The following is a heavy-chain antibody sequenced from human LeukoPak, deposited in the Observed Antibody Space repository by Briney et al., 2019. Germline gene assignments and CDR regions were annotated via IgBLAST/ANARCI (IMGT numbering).Heavy chain of an antibody. CDR1: GYTFSDYG. CDR3: PRGTTYDSGSYRYSY. J-gene: IGHJ4*02. V-gene: IGHV1-18*01. D-gene: IGHD3-22*01. Sequence: GASVKVSCKASGYTFSDYGVTWVRQAPGQGLEWMGWIRAYTRKTGYVEKFQGRVTMTTDASTSTAYMEVTSLRSDDTPVYYCPRGTTYDSGSYRYSYWGQGSLVTVSS. CDR2: IRAYTRKT.